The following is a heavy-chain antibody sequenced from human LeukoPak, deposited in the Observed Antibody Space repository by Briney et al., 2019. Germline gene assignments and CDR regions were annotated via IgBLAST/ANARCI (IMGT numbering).Heavy chain of an antibody. J-gene: IGHJ4*02. CDR2: IIPIFGTA. V-gene: IGHV1-69*01. CDR1: GGTFSSYA. Sequence: ASVKVSSKASGGTFSSYAISWVRQAPRQGLEWMGGIIPIFGTANYAQKFQGRVTITADESTSTAYMELSSLRSEDTAVYYCGVLFAPPEFNRIVGATTTDYWGQGTLVTVSS. D-gene: IGHD1-26*01. CDR3: GVLFAPPEFNRIVGATTTDY.